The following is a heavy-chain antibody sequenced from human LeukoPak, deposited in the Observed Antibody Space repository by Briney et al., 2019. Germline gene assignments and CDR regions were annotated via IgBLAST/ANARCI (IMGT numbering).Heavy chain of an antibody. D-gene: IGHD3-10*01. V-gene: IGHV4-39*07. CDR3: ARDRYYYGSGDHMDV. CDR2: IYYSGST. J-gene: IGHJ6*03. Sequence: SETLSLTCTVSGGSISSSSYYWGWIRQPPGKGLEWIGSIYYSGSTYYNPSLKSRVTMSVDASKNQFSLKLSSVTAADTAVYYCARDRYYYGSGDHMDVWGKGTTVTISS. CDR1: GGSISSSSYY.